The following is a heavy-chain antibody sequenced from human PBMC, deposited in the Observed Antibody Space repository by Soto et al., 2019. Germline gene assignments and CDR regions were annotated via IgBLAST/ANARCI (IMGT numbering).Heavy chain of an antibody. CDR2: ISYDGSNK. D-gene: IGHD3-10*01. CDR1: GFTFSSYA. Sequence: GGSLRLSCAASGFTFSSYAMHWVRQAPGKGLEWVAVISYDGSNKYYADSVKGRFTISRDNSKNTLYLQMNSLRAEDTAVYYCARDPKGIRGLSVLLWFGELFGGMDVWGQGTTVTVSS. J-gene: IGHJ6*02. V-gene: IGHV3-30-3*01. CDR3: ARDPKGIRGLSVLLWFGELFGGMDV.